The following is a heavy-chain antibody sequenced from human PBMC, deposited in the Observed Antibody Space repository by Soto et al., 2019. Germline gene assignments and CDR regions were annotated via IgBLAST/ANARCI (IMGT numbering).Heavy chain of an antibody. V-gene: IGHV3-30*18. CDR2: ISYHGSDK. J-gene: IGHJ4*02. CDR1: GFTFSNYG. CDR3: AKVHLTTTVTTVGY. D-gene: IGHD4-17*01. Sequence: QVQLVESGGGVVQPGRSLGLSCAASGFTFSNYGMHWVRQAPGKGLEWVAVISYHGSDKYYADSVKGRFTISRDNSKKTLYMQMESLRAEDTAVYYCAKVHLTTTVTTVGYWGQGTLVTVSS.